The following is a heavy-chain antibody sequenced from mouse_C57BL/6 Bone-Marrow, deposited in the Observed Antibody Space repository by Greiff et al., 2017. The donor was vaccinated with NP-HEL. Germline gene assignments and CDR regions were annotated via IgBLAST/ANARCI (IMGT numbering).Heavy chain of an antibody. D-gene: IGHD2-3*01. CDR2: INPSTGGT. J-gene: IGHJ3*01. Sequence: EVKLMESGPELVKPGASVKISCKASGYSFTGYYMNWVKQSPEKSLEWIGEINPSTGGTTYNQKFKAKATLTVDKSSSTAYMQLKSLTSEDSAVYYCARGGYYGFAYWGQGTLVTVSA. CDR1: GYSFTGYY. CDR3: ARGGYYGFAY. V-gene: IGHV1-42*01.